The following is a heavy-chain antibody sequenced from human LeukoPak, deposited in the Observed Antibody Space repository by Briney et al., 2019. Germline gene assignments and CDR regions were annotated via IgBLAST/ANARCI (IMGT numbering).Heavy chain of an antibody. D-gene: IGHD3-3*01. CDR2: IYHSGST. CDR3: ARDLTIFGVVTPYYYYYYMDV. J-gene: IGHJ6*03. Sequence: PSETLSLTCAVYGGSFSGYYWGWIRQPPGKGLEWIGSIYHSGSTYYNPSLKSRVTISVDTSKNQFSLKLSSVTAADTAVYYCARDLTIFGVVTPYYYYYYMDVWGKGTTVTVSS. CDR1: GGSFSGYY. V-gene: IGHV4-38-2*02.